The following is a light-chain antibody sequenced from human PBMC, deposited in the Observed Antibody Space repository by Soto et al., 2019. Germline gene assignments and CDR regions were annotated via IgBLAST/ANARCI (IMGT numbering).Light chain of an antibody. Sequence: DIQMTQSPSTLSGSVGDRVTITCRASQTISSWLAWYQQKPGKAPKLLIYKASTLKSGVPSRFSGSGSGTEFTLTISSLQSEDFAVYYCLQYNNWPLTFGGGTKVDIK. CDR1: QTISSW. CDR3: LQYNNWPLT. J-gene: IGKJ4*01. V-gene: IGKV1-5*03. CDR2: KAS.